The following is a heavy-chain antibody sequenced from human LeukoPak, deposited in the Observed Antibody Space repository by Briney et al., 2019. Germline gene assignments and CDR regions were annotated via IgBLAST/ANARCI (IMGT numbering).Heavy chain of an antibody. CDR2: IRYDGSNK. CDR3: AKFAQRYCSGGSCHPFDY. CDR1: GLTFSSYG. V-gene: IGHV3-30*02. D-gene: IGHD2-15*01. Sequence: GGSLRLSCAASGLTFSSYGMHWVRQAPGKGLEWVAFIRYDGSNKYYADSVKGRFTISRDNSKNTPYLQMNSLRAEDTAAYYCAKFAQRYCSGGSCHPFDYWGQGTLVTVSS. J-gene: IGHJ4*02.